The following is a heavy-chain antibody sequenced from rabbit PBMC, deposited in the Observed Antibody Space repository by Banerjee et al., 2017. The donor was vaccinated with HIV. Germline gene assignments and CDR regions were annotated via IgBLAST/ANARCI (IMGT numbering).Heavy chain of an antibody. D-gene: IGHD4-1*01. V-gene: IGHV1S45*01. CDR3: ARDLAGVTGWNFGL. Sequence: LQESGGGLFQPGGSLALTCTASGFSFSSNYWVCWVRQAPGKGLEWIGCIYTGSGSTASASWAKGRFTISKTSSTTVTLQTTSLTAADTATYFCARDLAGVTGWNFGLWGPGTLVTVS. CDR1: GFSFSSNYW. CDR2: IYTGSGST. J-gene: IGHJ4*01.